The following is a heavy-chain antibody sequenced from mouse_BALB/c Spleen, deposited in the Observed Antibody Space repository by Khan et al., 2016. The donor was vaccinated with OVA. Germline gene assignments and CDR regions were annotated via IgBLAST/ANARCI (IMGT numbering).Heavy chain of an antibody. Sequence: EVQLVESGPGLVKPSQSLSLTCTVTGYSITSGYGWNWNRQFPGNKLEWMGYISTSGSNNYNPSLKSRIPITRDTSNNQYFLQLNSVTTEDTATYYCSRTARIKYWGQGTTLTVSS. D-gene: IGHD1-2*01. CDR2: ISTSGSN. V-gene: IGHV3-2*02. CDR1: GYSITSGYG. CDR3: SRTARIKY. J-gene: IGHJ2*01.